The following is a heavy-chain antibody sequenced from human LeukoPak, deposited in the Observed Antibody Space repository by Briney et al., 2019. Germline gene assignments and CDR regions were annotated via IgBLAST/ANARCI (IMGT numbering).Heavy chain of an antibody. CDR3: AGGDTIFGVVSFDY. D-gene: IGHD3-3*01. CDR1: GGSISSGGYY. Sequence: SETLSLTCTVSGGSISSGGYYWSWIRQPPGKGLEWIGYIYHSGSTYYNPSLKSRVTISVDRSKNQFSLKLSSVTAADTAVYYCAGGDTIFGVVSFDYWGQGTLVTVSS. V-gene: IGHV4-30-2*01. J-gene: IGHJ4*02. CDR2: IYHSGST.